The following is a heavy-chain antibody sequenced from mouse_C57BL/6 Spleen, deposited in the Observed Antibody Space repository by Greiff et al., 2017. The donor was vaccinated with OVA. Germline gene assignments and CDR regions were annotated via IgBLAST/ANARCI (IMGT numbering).Heavy chain of an antibody. J-gene: IGHJ1*03. Sequence: QVQLQQPGTELVKPGASVKLSCKASGYTFTSYWMHWVKQRPGQGLEWIGNINPSNGGTNYNEKFKSKATLTVDKSSSTAYMQLSSLTSEDSAVYYCARQEHYYGSSYRYFDVWGTGTTVTVSS. CDR1: GYTFTSYW. D-gene: IGHD1-1*01. CDR2: INPSNGGT. V-gene: IGHV1-53*01. CDR3: ARQEHYYGSSYRYFDV.